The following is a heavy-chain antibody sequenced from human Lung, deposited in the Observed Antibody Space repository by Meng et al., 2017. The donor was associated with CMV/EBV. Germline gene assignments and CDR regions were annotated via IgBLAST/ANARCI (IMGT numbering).Heavy chain of an antibody. CDR2: IIPILGIA. D-gene: IGHD2-2*01. CDR3: ARAFIVVVPAAIGSPYGMDV. V-gene: IGHV1-69*02. J-gene: IGHJ6*02. Sequence: SXXVSXKASGGTFSSYTISWVRQAPGQGLEWMGRIIPILGIANYAQKFQGRVTITADKSTSTAYMELSSLRSEDTAVYYCARAFIVVVPAAIGSPYGMDVWGQGTTVTVSS. CDR1: GGTFSSYT.